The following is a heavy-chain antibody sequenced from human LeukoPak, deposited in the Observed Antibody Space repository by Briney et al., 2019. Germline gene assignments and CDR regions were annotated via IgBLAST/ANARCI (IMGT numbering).Heavy chain of an antibody. CDR1: GYTFTTYY. CDR3: ARERQYQLLGGDAFDI. D-gene: IGHD2-2*01. CDR2: INPSGFST. V-gene: IGHV1-46*01. Sequence: ASAKVSGKASGYTFTTYYMHWLRQSPGQGLEWMGIINPSGFSTSYAQNFQGRVTMTSDTSTSTVYMELSSLRSEDTAVYYCARERQYQLLGGDAFDIWGQGTMVTVSS. J-gene: IGHJ3*02.